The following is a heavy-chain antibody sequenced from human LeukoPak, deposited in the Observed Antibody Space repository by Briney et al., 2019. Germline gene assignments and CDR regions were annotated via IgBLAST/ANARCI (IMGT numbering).Heavy chain of an antibody. J-gene: IGHJ4*02. CDR3: AKIGQQLRSEGIAARPGDY. V-gene: IGHV3-30*02. CDR2: IRYDGSNK. Sequence: PGGSLRLSCAASGFTFSSYGMHWVRQAPGKGLEWVASIRYDGSNKYYADSVKGRFTISRDNSKNTLYLQMNSLRAEDTAVYYCAKIGQQLRSEGIAARPGDYWGQGTLVTVSS. CDR1: GFTFSSYG. D-gene: IGHD6-6*01.